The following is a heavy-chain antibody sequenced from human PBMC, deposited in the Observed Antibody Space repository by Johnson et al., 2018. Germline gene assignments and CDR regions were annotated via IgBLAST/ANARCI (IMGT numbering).Heavy chain of an antibody. V-gene: IGHV3-7*01. CDR3: ARGAAGTMGDY. Sequence: VQLVESGGGLVKPGGSLRISCAASGFIFTDYWMTWVRQAPGKGLEWVANINQDGSAKFYVDSVKGRVTISRDNAKNSLYLQMNSLRPEDTAMYYCARGAAGTMGDYWGQGTLVTVSS. D-gene: IGHD6-13*01. J-gene: IGHJ4*02. CDR1: GFIFTDYW. CDR2: INQDGSAK.